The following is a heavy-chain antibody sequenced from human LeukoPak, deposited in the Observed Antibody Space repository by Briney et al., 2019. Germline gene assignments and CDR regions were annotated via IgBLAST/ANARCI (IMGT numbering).Heavy chain of an antibody. J-gene: IGHJ4*02. CDR3: AKEETGSYSVGSFDY. CDR1: GFTFSNYD. D-gene: IGHD1-26*01. Sequence: GVSLRLPYTASGFTFSNYDMTWVRQAPGKGLEWVIGLSRSGGSTYDADSGKGRFTISRDNSKNTLYLQMNSLRVEDTAVYYCAKEETGSYSVGSFDYWGQGTLVTVSS. V-gene: IGHV3-23*01. CDR2: LSRSGGST.